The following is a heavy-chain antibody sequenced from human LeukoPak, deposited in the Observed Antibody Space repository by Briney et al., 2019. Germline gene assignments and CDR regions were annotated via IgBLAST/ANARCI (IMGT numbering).Heavy chain of an antibody. CDR2: ISSSSSSTI. CDR3: ARGSAYCGGDCYHHNWFDP. CDR1: GFTFSSYS. J-gene: IGHJ5*02. D-gene: IGHD2-21*01. V-gene: IGHV3-48*01. Sequence: GGSLRLSCAASGFTFSSYSMNWVRQAPGKGLEWVSYISSSSSSTIYYADSVKGRFTISRDNAKNSLYLQMNSLRAEDTAVYYCARGSAYCGGDCYHHNWFDPWGQGTLVTVSS.